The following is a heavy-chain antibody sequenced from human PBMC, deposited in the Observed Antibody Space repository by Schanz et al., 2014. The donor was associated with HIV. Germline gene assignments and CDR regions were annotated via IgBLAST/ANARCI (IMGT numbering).Heavy chain of an antibody. D-gene: IGHD3-16*01. CDR3: ARDGGRRGGERQLFGY. CDR2: INHSGIP. CDR1: GSSFNDYY. J-gene: IGHJ4*02. V-gene: IGHV4-34*01. Sequence: QVRLPQWGAGLLKPSETLSLTCAVYGSSFNDYYWGWIRQAPGKGPEWIGEINHSGIPNYNPSLESRVTISVATSKNQCSLRLSSVTAADTAVYYCARDGGRRGGERQLFGYWGQGTLVTVSS.